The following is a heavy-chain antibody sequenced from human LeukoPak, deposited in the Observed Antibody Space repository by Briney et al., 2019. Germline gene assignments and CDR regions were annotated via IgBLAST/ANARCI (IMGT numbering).Heavy chain of an antibody. Sequence: SETLSLTCTVSGGSMKNYYWIWIRQSPGKGLEWIGYIYYSGSTNYNPSLKSRVTISVDTSKNQFSLKLSSVTAADTAVYYCARGDTGGKTRNWFDPWGQGTLVTVSS. D-gene: IGHD5-18*01. CDR1: GGSMKNYY. V-gene: IGHV4-59*12. CDR2: IYYSGST. J-gene: IGHJ5*02. CDR3: ARGDTGGKTRNWFDP.